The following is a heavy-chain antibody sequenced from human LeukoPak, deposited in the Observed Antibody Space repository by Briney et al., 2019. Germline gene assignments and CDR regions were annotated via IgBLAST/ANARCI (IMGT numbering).Heavy chain of an antibody. Sequence: ASVKVSCKASGYTFTSYGISWVRQAPGQGLEWMGWISAYNGNTNYAQKFQGRVTMTRNTSISTAYMELSSLGSEDTAVYYCARGSSLLYYDYVWGSYRLYYFDYWGQGTLVTVSS. D-gene: IGHD3-16*02. J-gene: IGHJ4*02. CDR3: ARGSSLLYYDYVWGSYRLYYFDY. V-gene: IGHV1-18*01. CDR2: ISAYNGNT. CDR1: GYTFTSYG.